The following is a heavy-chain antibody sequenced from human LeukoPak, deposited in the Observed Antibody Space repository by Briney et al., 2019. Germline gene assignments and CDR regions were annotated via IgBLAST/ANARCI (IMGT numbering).Heavy chain of an antibody. V-gene: IGHV3-48*01. CDR3: ARGITTIFGVSPMDV. J-gene: IGHJ6*03. Sequence: GGSLRLSCAASGFTFSSYSMNWVRQAPGKGLEWVSYISSSSSTIYYADSVKGRFTISRDNGQNSLFLQMTSLRVDDTAVYYCARGITTIFGVSPMDVWGKGTTVTVSS. CDR2: ISSSSSTI. D-gene: IGHD3-3*01. CDR1: GFTFSSYS.